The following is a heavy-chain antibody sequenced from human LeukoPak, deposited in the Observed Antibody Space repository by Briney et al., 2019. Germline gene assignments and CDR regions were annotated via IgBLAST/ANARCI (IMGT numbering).Heavy chain of an antibody. CDR1: GFTFSSFW. Sequence: GGSLRLSCAASGFTFSSFWMHWVRQVPGKGLVWVSRINNDGSGTAYADSVKGRMAISRDNTKNTLYLQMDSLRAEDTAVYYCARDRAPGYFDLWGRGTLVTVSS. J-gene: IGHJ2*01. CDR2: INNDGSGT. V-gene: IGHV3-74*03. CDR3: ARDRAPGYFDL.